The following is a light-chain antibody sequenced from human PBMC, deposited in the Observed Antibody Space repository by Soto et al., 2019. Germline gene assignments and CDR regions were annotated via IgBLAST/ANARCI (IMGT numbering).Light chain of an antibody. CDR2: GAS. J-gene: IGKJ1*01. V-gene: IGKV3-15*01. CDR1: QSVSSN. Sequence: EIVMTQSPATLSVSPGERATLSCRAGQSVSSNLAWYQQKPGQAPRLLIYGASTRGTGIPARFSGSGSGTEFTLTISSLQSEDFAVYYCQQYNNWPPTFGQGSKVDIK. CDR3: QQYNNWPPT.